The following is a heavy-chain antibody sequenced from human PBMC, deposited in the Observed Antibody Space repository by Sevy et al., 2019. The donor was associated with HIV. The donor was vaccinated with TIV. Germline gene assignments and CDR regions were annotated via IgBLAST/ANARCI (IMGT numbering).Heavy chain of an antibody. V-gene: IGHV4-61*01. CDR1: GDSVSSGSHY. Sequence: SETLSLTCTVSGDSVSSGSHYWNWIRQPPGKGLEWIGFVYYSGSTNYNSSLESRVTISVDTSKNQFSLKLRSVTAADTAVYYCARGSQFDAFDIWGQGTVVTVSS. CDR3: ARGSQFDAFDI. CDR2: VYYSGST. J-gene: IGHJ3*02.